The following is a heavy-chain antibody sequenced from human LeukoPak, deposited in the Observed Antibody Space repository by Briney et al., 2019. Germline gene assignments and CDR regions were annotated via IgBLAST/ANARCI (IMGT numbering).Heavy chain of an antibody. Sequence: ASVKVSCKASGYTFTSYGISWVRQAPGQGLEWMGWISAYNGNTNYAQKLQGRVTMTTDTSTSTAYMELRSLRSDDTAVYYCAREASGGRNYNWFDPWGQGTLVTVSS. V-gene: IGHV1-18*01. J-gene: IGHJ5*02. CDR1: GYTFTSYG. D-gene: IGHD1-26*01. CDR3: AREASGGRNYNWFDP. CDR2: ISAYNGNT.